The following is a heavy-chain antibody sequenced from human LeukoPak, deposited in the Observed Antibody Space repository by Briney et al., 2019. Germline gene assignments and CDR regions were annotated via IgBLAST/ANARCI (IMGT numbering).Heavy chain of an antibody. CDR1: GGSISSYY. D-gene: IGHD1-26*01. CDR3: ARGGPVYYYYGMDV. Sequence: SETLSLTCTVSGGSISSYYWFWIRQPPGKGLEWIGYIYYSGSTNYNPSLKSRVTISVDTSKNQFSLKLSSVTAADTAVYYCARGGPVYYYYGMDVWGQGTTVTVSS. CDR2: IYYSGST. J-gene: IGHJ6*02. V-gene: IGHV4-59*01.